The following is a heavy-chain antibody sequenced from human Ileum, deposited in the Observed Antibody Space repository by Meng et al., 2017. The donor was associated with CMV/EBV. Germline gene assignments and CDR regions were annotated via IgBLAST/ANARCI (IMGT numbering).Heavy chain of an antibody. Sequence: GESLKISCAASGFTFSNAWMSWVRQAPGKGLEWVGRIKSKTDGGTTDYAAPVKGRFTNSRDDSKNTLYLQMNSLKTEDTAVYYCTTVRGDATFDYWGQGTLVTVSS. CDR2: IKSKTDGGTT. V-gene: IGHV3-15*01. CDR1: GFTFSNAW. CDR3: TTVRGDATFDY. J-gene: IGHJ4*02. D-gene: IGHD2-21*02.